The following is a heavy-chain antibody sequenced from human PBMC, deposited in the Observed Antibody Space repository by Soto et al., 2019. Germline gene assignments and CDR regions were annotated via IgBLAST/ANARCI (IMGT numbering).Heavy chain of an antibody. CDR3: ARAGGGFLEWLPQTSFDY. CDR1: GFTFSSYS. V-gene: IGHV3-21*01. D-gene: IGHD3-3*01. J-gene: IGHJ4*02. CDR2: ISSSSSYI. Sequence: EVQLVESGGGLVKPGGSLRLSCAASGFTFSSYSMNWVRQAPGKGLEWVSSISSSSSYIYYADSVKGRFTISRDNAKNSLYLQMNSLGAADTAVYYCARAGGGFLEWLPQTSFDYWGQGTLVTVSS.